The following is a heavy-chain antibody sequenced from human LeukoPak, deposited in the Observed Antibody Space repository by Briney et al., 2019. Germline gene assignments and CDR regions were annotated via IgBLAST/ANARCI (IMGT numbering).Heavy chain of an antibody. CDR3: ARDGTSTDDY. D-gene: IGHD2-2*01. Sequence: ASVKVSCKTSGYTFTTYGINWVRQAPGQGLEWIGWISGNNDNPNYGQKFQGRVTVTTDSSTSTAYMELRNLRFDDTAVYYCARDGTSTDDYWGQGTLSTVSS. CDR1: GYTFTTYG. V-gene: IGHV1-18*01. J-gene: IGHJ4*02. CDR2: ISGNNDNP.